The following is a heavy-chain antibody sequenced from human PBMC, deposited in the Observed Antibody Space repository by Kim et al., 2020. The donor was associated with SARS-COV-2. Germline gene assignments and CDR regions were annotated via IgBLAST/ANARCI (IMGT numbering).Heavy chain of an antibody. CDR2: ISGSGDTT. D-gene: IGHD3-3*01. CDR1: GFTFSSYA. Sequence: GGSLRLSCAASGFTFSSYAMSWVRQAPGKGLEWVSSISGSGDTTYYSDSVKGRFTISRGNSKNTLYLQMNSLRAEDTAVYYCASQPYDFWTGYLVFDYWG. J-gene: IGHJ4*01. CDR3: ASQPYDFWTGYLVFDY. V-gene: IGHV3-23*01.